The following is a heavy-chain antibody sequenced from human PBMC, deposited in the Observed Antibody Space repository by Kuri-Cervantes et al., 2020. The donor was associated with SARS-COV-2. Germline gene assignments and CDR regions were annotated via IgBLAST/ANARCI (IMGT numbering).Heavy chain of an antibody. CDR1: GFTFSGYY. D-gene: IGHD3-10*01. V-gene: IGHV1-2*02. Sequence: ASVKVSCKASGFTFSGYYIHWVRQAPGQGLEWMGWVNPISGDTKYERKFEGRVTMASDTSISAASMELSSLRSDDTAGYFCARGDPSGSYRGYFDPWGQGTLVTVSS. J-gene: IGHJ5*02. CDR2: VNPISGDT. CDR3: ARGDPSGSYRGYFDP.